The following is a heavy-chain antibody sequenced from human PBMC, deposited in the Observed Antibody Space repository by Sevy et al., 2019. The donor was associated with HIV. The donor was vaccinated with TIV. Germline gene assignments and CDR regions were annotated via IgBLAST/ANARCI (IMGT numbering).Heavy chain of an antibody. CDR3: ARRGGLTDEGFDI. D-gene: IGHD3-16*01. J-gene: IGHJ3*02. CDR1: GFTFISFT. CDR2: ISNSPSYI. V-gene: IGHV3-21*01. Sequence: GGSLRLSCAASGFTFISFTMNWVRQAPGKGLEWVSSISNSPSYIYYAVSVKGRFTISRDNAKNALYLQMDSLRVEDAAVYYCARRGGLTDEGFDIWGQWTMVTVSS.